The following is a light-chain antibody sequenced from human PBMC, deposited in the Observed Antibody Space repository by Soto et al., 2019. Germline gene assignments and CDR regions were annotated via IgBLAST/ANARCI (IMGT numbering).Light chain of an antibody. CDR2: QVT. J-gene: IGLJ1*01. CDR3: TSYSSSDIFYV. CDR1: SSDIGGYYY. Sequence: QSALTQPAAVSGSPGQSITISCTGTSSDIGGYYYVSWYQHHPGKAPKLLIYQVTNRPSRVSNRFSGSESVNTASLTISGLQADDEADYYCTSYSSSDIFYVFGTAPKVTVI. V-gene: IGLV2-14*01.